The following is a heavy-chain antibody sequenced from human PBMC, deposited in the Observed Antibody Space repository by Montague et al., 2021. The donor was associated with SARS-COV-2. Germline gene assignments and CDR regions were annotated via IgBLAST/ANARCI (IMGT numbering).Heavy chain of an antibody. CDR3: ARWDPQTLTLIGLRGKSASDY. V-gene: IGHV4-34*01. CDR2: INHSGTT. Sequence: SETLSLTCAVYGGSFSDYYWTWIRQSPGKGLEWIAEINHSGTTNYNFNPSLRSRVTISVYTSKSQFSLKLSSVTAADTGVYYCARWDPQTLTLIGLRGKSASDYWGQGTLVTVSS. CDR1: GGSFSDYY. D-gene: IGHD4-23*01. J-gene: IGHJ4*02.